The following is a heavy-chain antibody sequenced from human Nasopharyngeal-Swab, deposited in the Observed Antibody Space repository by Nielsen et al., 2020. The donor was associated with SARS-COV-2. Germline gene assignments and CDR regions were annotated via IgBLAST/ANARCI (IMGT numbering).Heavy chain of an antibody. J-gene: IGHJ6*02. CDR1: GFTFSKYA. CDR3: ASPSRIVVAMDV. Sequence: GESLKIACAGSGFTFSKYAVSWVRQAPGKGLEWVSLISNNAATTYYADSVRGRFTISRDNSKNTVYLQMNSLRADDTATYYCASPSRIVVAMDVWGPGTTVTVSS. V-gene: IGHV3-23*01. D-gene: IGHD2-15*01. CDR2: ISNNAATT.